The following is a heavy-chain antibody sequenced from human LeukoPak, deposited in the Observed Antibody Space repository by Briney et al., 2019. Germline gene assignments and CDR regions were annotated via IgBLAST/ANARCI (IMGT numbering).Heavy chain of an antibody. D-gene: IGHD6-13*01. CDR1: GFTLSSYA. V-gene: IGHV3-23*01. J-gene: IGHJ6*02. Sequence: GASLRLSCAASGFTLSSYAMSWVRQAPGKGLEWVSAISGSGGSTYYADSVKGRFTISRDNSKNTLYLQMNSLRAEDTAVYYCAKDTYSSSWYGNYYYGMDVWGQGTTVTVSS. CDR2: ISGSGGST. CDR3: AKDTYSSSWYGNYYYGMDV.